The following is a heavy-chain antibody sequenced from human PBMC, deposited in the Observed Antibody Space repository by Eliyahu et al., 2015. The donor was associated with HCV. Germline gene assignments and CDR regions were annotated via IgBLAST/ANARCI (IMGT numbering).Heavy chain of an antibody. D-gene: IGHD3-16*01. Sequence: EVQLVESGGGLVQPGRSLRLSCAASGFTFDDYAMHWVRQAPGKGLEWVSGISWNSGSIGYADSVKGRFTISRDNAKNSLYLQMNSLRAEDTALYYCAKGPGGDYWGQGTLVTVSS. CDR1: GFTFDDYA. V-gene: IGHV3-9*01. CDR2: ISWNSGSI. CDR3: AKGPGGDY. J-gene: IGHJ4*02.